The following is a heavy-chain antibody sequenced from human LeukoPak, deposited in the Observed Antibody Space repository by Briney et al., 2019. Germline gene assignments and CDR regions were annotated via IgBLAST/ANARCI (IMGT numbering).Heavy chain of an antibody. J-gene: IGHJ3*02. CDR1: GYTFTGYY. V-gene: IGHV1-2*02. Sequence: VASVKVSCKASGYTFTGYYMHWVRQAPGQGLEWMGWINPNSGGTNYAQKFQGRVTMTRDTSISTAYMELSRLRSDDTAVYYCARWGSPELRFLEWLSENAFDIWGQGTMVTVSS. CDR2: INPNSGGT. CDR3: ARWGSPELRFLEWLSENAFDI. D-gene: IGHD3-3*01.